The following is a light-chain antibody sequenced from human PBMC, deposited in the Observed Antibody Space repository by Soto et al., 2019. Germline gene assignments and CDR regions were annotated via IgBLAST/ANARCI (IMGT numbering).Light chain of an antibody. Sequence: DIVLTQSPGTLSLSPGERATLSCRASQSISSSFLAWYQQKPGQAPRLLIYGASSRATGIPDRFSGSGSGTDFTLTISRLEPEDFAVYYCQQYSSSPALTFGGGTRVEIE. CDR2: GAS. CDR1: QSISSSF. J-gene: IGKJ4*01. V-gene: IGKV3-20*01. CDR3: QQYSSSPALT.